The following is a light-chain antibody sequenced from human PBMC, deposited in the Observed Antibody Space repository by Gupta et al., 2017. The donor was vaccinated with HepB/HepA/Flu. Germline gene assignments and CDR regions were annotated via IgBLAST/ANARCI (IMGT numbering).Light chain of an antibody. Sequence: DIVMPQSQLSFSVTPGEPSSNSCRSSKRLVRRNGYNSVDWFLQKPGQSPQILIYLGSTRSPGVPDRFSSSGSGTEFTLKISRVETEDVGVYYCMQTRQTPGTFGQGTKVDIK. CDR1: KRLVRRNGYNS. CDR2: LGS. V-gene: IGKV2-28*01. CDR3: MQTRQTPGT. J-gene: IGKJ1*01.